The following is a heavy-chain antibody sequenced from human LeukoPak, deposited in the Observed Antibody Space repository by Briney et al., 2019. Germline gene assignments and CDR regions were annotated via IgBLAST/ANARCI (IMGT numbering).Heavy chain of an antibody. V-gene: IGHV1-2*04. CDR2: SGPNRSGT. Sequence: GASLKVSCKASGYTLTGYCMHCVRQSRGHCVEWRGWSGPNRSGTNGAQKFQGWVTMTRDTSISTAYMELRTLRPDDTAVYYCPINYYDSSGYYFAYSGQGKLVTVYS. CDR1: GYTLTGYC. CDR3: PINYYDSSGYYFAY. J-gene: IGHJ4*02. D-gene: IGHD3-22*01.